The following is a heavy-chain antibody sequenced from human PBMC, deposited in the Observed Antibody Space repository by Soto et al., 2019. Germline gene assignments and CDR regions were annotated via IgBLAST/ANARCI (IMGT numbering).Heavy chain of an antibody. CDR1: GFTFSSYD. CDR2: VSASGSIT. V-gene: IGHV3-23*01. CDR3: ARGSTDSYPGSRIFAL. Sequence: HPGGSLRLSCAASGFTFSSYDMSWVRQAPGKGLEWVSGVSASGSITSYADSAKGRFTISRDNAKNTVFLQMSSLRAEDTAVYYCARGSTDSYPGSRIFALWGRGTLVTVSS. J-gene: IGHJ4*02. D-gene: IGHD3-10*01.